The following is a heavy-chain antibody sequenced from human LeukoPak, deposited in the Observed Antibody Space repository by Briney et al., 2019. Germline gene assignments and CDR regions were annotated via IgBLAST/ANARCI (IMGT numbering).Heavy chain of an antibody. CDR2: VFYTGTT. J-gene: IGHJ4*02. D-gene: IGHD1-14*01. V-gene: IGHV4-39*01. CDR3: ARSNGTWRYFFDS. CDR1: GGSISSSSYY. Sequence: SESLSLTCTVSGGSISSSSYYWGWIRQPPGKRLEWIGSVFYTGTTYCNPSLKSRVTISVDTSKTQFSLRLSSVTATDTAVYYCARSNGTWRYFFDSWGQGTLVTVSS.